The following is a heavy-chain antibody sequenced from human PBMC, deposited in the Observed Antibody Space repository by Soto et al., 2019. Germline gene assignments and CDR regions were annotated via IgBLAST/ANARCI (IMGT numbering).Heavy chain of an antibody. CDR3: ARDRVFDY. V-gene: IGHV3-30-3*01. Sequence: QVQLVESVGGVVQPGRSLRLSCAASGFTFSSYAMHWVRQAPGKGLEWVAVISYDGSNKYYADSVKGRFTISRDNSKNTLYLQMNSLRAEDTAVYYCARDRVFDYWGQGTLVTVSS. CDR2: ISYDGSNK. J-gene: IGHJ4*02. CDR1: GFTFSSYA.